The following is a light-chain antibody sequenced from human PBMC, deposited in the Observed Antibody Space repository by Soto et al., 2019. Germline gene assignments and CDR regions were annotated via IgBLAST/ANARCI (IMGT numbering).Light chain of an antibody. CDR2: GAS. J-gene: IGKJ1*01. V-gene: IGKV3-15*01. CDR1: QSVNSN. Sequence: EIVMTQSPATLSVSPGERATLSCRASQSVNSNLAWFQQKPGQTPRLLIYGASTRATGIPARFSGSGSGTEFTLTISSLQSEDVAVYYCKLYNNLWTFGQGTKVEIK. CDR3: KLYNNLWT.